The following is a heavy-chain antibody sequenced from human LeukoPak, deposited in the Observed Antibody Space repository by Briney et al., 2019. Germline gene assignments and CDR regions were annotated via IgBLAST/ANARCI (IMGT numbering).Heavy chain of an antibody. CDR3: ARGEIVGATPADY. V-gene: IGHV1-8*03. Sequence: ASVKVSCKASGGTFSSYAISWVRQAPGQGLEWMGWMNPNSGNTGYAQKFQGRVTITRNTSISTAYMELSSLRSEDTAVYYCARGEIVGATPADYWGQGTLVTVSS. D-gene: IGHD1-26*01. CDR1: GGTFSSYA. J-gene: IGHJ4*02. CDR2: MNPNSGNT.